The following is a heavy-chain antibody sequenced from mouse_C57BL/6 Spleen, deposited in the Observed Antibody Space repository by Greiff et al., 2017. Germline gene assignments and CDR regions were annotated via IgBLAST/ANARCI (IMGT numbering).Heavy chain of an antibody. CDR1: GYTFTTYP. CDR2: FHPYNDDT. D-gene: IGHD2-4*01. Sequence: QVQLQQSGAELVKPGASVKMSCKASGYTFTTYPIEWMKQNHGKSLEWIGNFHPYNDDTKYNEKFKGKATLTVEKSSSTVYLELSRLTSDDSAVYYFARGYYDYDDEGYYFDYWGQRTTLTVSS. J-gene: IGHJ2*01. V-gene: IGHV1-47*01. CDR3: ARGYYDYDDEGYYFDY.